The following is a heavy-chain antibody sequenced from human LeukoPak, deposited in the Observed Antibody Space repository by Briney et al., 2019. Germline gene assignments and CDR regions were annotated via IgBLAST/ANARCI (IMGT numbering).Heavy chain of an antibody. Sequence: GGSLRLSCAVSGFTFRLYAMTWVRQAPGKGLEWVSTISGSGDYIYYADSVKGRFTISRDNSKNTLYVQMNKLRAEDTAVYYCAKSSADYFYDSSGYYVDFDYWGQGTLVTVSS. V-gene: IGHV3-23*01. J-gene: IGHJ4*02. CDR3: AKSSADYFYDSSGYYVDFDY. D-gene: IGHD3-22*01. CDR1: GFTFRLYA. CDR2: ISGSGDYI.